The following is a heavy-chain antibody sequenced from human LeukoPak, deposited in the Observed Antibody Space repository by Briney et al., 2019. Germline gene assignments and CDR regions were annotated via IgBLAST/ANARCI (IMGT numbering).Heavy chain of an antibody. Sequence: GGCLRLSCAAAGFTFSSHSMNWVRRAPGKGLEWVAYISSSSLIYYTDSVKGRFTVSRDNAKNSLYLQMNSLRAEDTAVYYCAKAGNNYYYYVDAWGKGTSVTVSS. D-gene: IGHD1/OR15-1a*01. V-gene: IGHV3-48*01. CDR3: AKAGNNYYYYVDA. CDR1: GFTFSSHS. J-gene: IGHJ6*03. CDR2: ISSSSLI.